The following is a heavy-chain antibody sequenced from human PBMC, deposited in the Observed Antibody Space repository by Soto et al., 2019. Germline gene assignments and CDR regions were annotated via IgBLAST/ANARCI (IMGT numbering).Heavy chain of an antibody. J-gene: IGHJ5*02. V-gene: IGHV4-39*01. CDR1: GGSISMSIYY. CDR2: IYYSEST. D-gene: IGHD2-8*01. Sequence: SQTLSLTCTVSGGSISMSIYYRGWIRQPPGKGLEWIASIYYSESTFYNPSLKSRVTISVDTSRNQFSLKLSSVTAADTAVYYCARHDCINGVCKNWFGPWGQGTLVTVSS. CDR3: ARHDCINGVCKNWFGP.